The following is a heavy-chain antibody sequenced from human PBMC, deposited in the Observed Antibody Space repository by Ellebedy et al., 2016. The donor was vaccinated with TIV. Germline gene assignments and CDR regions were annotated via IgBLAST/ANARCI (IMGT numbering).Heavy chain of an antibody. CDR3: AVVDFC. J-gene: IGHJ4*02. Sequence: PGGSLRLSCAASGFAVTGYYITWVRQAPGKGLDWVSVIFTSDVTSYTDSVRGRFTISRDTYKNTVNLQMNSLRVEDTAIYYCAVVDFCWGQGTLVTVSS. CDR2: IFTSDVT. CDR1: GFAVTGYY. V-gene: IGHV3-53*01. D-gene: IGHD2-15*01.